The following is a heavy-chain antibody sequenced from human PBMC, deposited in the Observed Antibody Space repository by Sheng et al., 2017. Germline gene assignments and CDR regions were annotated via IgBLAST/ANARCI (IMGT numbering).Heavy chain of an antibody. D-gene: IGHD2-8*01. CDR2: YITVYTSG. V-gene: IGHV1-69*01. J-gene: IGHJ6*02. CDR1: GDTFSNYA. Sequence: QVSLLQSGAEVKVPGSSVRVSCKASGDTFSNYAVNWVRQAPGQGLEWIGAYITVYTSGRYESNFQGRVTISVDESTNTAYLDLTSLRSDDTAVYYCASHSSGRRGFGQYALDVWDQGP. CDR3: ASHSSGRRGFGQYALDV.